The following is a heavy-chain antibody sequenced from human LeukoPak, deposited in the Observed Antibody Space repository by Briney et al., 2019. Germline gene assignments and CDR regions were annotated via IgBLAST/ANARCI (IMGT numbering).Heavy chain of an antibody. Sequence: GSLRLSCAASGFTFSSYEMNWVRQPPGKGLEWIGEINHSGSTNYNPSLKSRVTISVDTSKNQFSLGLSSVTAADTAVYYCARGRKYTSGYRVTELGSGYSDYWGQGTLVTVSS. V-gene: IGHV4-34*01. CDR2: INHSGST. CDR3: ARGRKYTSGYRVTELGSGYSDY. J-gene: IGHJ4*02. CDR1: GFTFSSYE. D-gene: IGHD5-18*01.